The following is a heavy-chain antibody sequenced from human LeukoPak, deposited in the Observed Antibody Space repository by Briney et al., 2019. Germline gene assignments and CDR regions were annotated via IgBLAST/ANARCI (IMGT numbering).Heavy chain of an antibody. V-gene: IGHV3-53*01. J-gene: IGHJ2*01. CDR1: GFTVSGTH. CDR2: IYSDGRT. Sequence: PGGSLTLSCAASGFTVSGTHMSWVRQASGKGLEWVSVIYSDGRTFYADSVNGRGTISRDNSRNTLYLQMHSLRAGDTAVYYCARRTRSGSTDWYFDLWGRGTLVTVSS. CDR3: ARRTRSGSTDWYFDL. D-gene: IGHD3-3*01.